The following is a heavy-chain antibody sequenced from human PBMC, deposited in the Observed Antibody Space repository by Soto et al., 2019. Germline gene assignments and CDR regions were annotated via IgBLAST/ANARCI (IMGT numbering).Heavy chain of an antibody. Sequence: QVQLQQWGAGLLKPSQTLSLTCAVYGGSFSTYSWSWIRQSPGKGLEWIGEIIPGGGVNYSPALKSRVSISIDTSKIHFSLNLTSVTAADTAVYFCARGARAAFVYWGQGTLVTVSS. V-gene: IGHV4-34*02. CDR1: GGSFSTYS. CDR2: IIPGGGV. CDR3: ARGARAAFVY. J-gene: IGHJ4*02. D-gene: IGHD6-25*01.